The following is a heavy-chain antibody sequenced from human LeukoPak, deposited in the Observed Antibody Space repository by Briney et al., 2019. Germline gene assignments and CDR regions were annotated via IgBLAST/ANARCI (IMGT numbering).Heavy chain of an antibody. CDR2: IYYRGST. CDR3: ARLSGYSSGHYYSDY. J-gene: IGHJ4*02. CDR1: GGSISSDY. D-gene: IGHD3-22*01. Sequence: SETLSLTCTVSGGSISSDYWSWIRQPPGKGLEWIGYIYYRGSTNYNPSLKSRVTISVDTSKNQFSLKLSSVTAADTAVYYCARLSGYSSGHYYSDYWGQGTLVTVSP. V-gene: IGHV4-59*01.